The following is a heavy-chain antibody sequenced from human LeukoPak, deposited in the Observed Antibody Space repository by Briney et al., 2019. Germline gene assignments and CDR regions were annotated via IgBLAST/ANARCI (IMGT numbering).Heavy chain of an antibody. J-gene: IGHJ4*02. CDR1: GFTFSHDW. CDR2: IKQDGSGE. CDR3: ARDHYNWTPDQGYKVFDY. Sequence: GGSLRLSCAASGFTFSHDWMSWVRQAPGKGLEWVASIKQDGSGEHYVDSVKGRFTISRDNAKNSLYLQMNSLRAEDTAVYYCARDHYNWTPDQGYKVFDYWGQGTLVTVSS. V-gene: IGHV3-7*01. D-gene: IGHD1-20*01.